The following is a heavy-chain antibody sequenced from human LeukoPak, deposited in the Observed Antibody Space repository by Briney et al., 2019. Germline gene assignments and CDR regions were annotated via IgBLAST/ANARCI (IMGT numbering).Heavy chain of an antibody. CDR1: GGSFSGDY. V-gene: IGHV4-34*01. CDR2: INHSGST. CDR3: ARHSLGATWENHFDY. D-gene: IGHD1-26*01. J-gene: IGHJ4*02. Sequence: SETLSLTCAVYGGSFSGDYWSWIRQPPGKGLEWIGEINHSGSTNYNPSLKSRVTISVDTSKNQLSLKLSSVTAADTAVYYCARHSLGATWENHFDYWGQGTLVTVSS.